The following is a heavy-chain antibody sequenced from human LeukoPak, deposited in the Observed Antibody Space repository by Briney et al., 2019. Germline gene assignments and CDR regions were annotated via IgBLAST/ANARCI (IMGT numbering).Heavy chain of an antibody. V-gene: IGHV1-18*01. CDR2: ISAYNGNT. CDR3: ARVTIGDWFDP. Sequence: ASVKVSCKASGYTFTIYGVSLVRQAPGQGLEWMGWISAYNGNTNYAQKLQGRVTMTTDTSTSTAYMELRSLRSDDTAVYYCARVTIGDWFDPWGQGTLVTVSS. J-gene: IGHJ5*02. CDR1: GYTFTIYG. D-gene: IGHD3-3*01.